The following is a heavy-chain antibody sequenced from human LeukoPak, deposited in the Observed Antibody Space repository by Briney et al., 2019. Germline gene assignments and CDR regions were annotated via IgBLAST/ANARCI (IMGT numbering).Heavy chain of an antibody. V-gene: IGHV4-4*07. CDR3: ARRRPAAGFDY. CDR1: GGSISTDY. CDR2: IYTTGST. J-gene: IGHJ4*02. Sequence: SETLSLTCTVSGGSISTDYWNWIRQPAGKGLEWIGHIYTTGSTTNNPSLKSRVTMSIDTSNNQFSLKLSSVTAADTAVYYCARRRPAAGFDYWGQGILVTVSS. D-gene: IGHD6-13*01.